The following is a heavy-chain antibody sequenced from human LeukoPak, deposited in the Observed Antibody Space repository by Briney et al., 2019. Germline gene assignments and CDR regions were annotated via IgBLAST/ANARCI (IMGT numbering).Heavy chain of an antibody. CDR3: ARGPSGLRSPFNT. D-gene: IGHD5-12*01. Sequence: PSETLSLTCTVSGGSISGYYWSWIRQPPGKGLEWVGYISYSGSTNYNPSLKSRVTISVDTSRNQVSLKLTSVTAADTAVYYCARGPSGLRSPFNTWGQGTTVTVSS. J-gene: IGHJ3*02. V-gene: IGHV4-59*12. CDR2: ISYSGST. CDR1: GGSISGYY.